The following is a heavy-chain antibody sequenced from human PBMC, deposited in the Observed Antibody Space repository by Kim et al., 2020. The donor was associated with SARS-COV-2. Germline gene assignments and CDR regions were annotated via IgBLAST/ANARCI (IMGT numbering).Heavy chain of an antibody. Sequence: GGSLRLSCAASGFTFSSYAMHWVRQAPGKGLECVAVISYDGSNKYYADSVKGRFTISRDNSKNTLYLQMNSLRAEDTAVYYCARVRRWLQLFPIDYWGQGTLVTVSS. V-gene: IGHV3-30-3*01. CDR3: ARVRRWLQLFPIDY. J-gene: IGHJ4*02. CDR1: GFTFSSYA. CDR2: ISYDGSNK. D-gene: IGHD5-12*01.